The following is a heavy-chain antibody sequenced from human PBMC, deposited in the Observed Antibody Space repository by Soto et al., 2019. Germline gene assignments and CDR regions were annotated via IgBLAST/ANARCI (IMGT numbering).Heavy chain of an antibody. CDR2: VYSSGTT. CDR1: GGSINSYW. J-gene: IGHJ4*02. Sequence: PSETLSLTCTVSGGSINSYWWSWIRQPAGKGLEWIGRVYSSGTTDYNPSLNSRATMSVETSKNQFSLKLSSVTAADTAVYYYARDIASYDNGEGYWGQVIQVTVSS. D-gene: IGHD2-21*01. CDR3: ARDIASYDNGEGY. V-gene: IGHV4-4*07.